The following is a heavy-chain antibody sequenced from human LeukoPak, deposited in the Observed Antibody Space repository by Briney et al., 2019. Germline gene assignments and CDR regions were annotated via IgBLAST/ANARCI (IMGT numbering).Heavy chain of an antibody. J-gene: IGHJ5*02. Sequence: VSVKVSCKASGYTFTGYYMHWVRQAPGQGLEWMGWINPNSGGTNYAQKFQGRVTMTRDTSISTAYMELSRLRSDDTAVYYCARDYCSGGSCYSEFFRFDPWGQGTLVTVSS. D-gene: IGHD2-15*01. CDR2: INPNSGGT. CDR1: GYTFTGYY. V-gene: IGHV1-2*02. CDR3: ARDYCSGGSCYSEFFRFDP.